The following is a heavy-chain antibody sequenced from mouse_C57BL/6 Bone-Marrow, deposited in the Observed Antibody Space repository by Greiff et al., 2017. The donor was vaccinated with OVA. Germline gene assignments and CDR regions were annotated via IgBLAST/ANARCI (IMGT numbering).Heavy chain of an antibody. V-gene: IGHV1-64*01. CDR1: GYTFTSYW. J-gene: IGHJ3*01. D-gene: IGHD2-4*01. CDR2: IHPNSGST. Sequence: HVQLQQPGAELVKPGASVKLSCKASGYTFTSYWMHWVKQRPGQGLEWIGMIHPNSGSTNYNEKFKSKATLTVDKSSSTAYMQLSSLTSEDSAVYYCARDYYDYDWFAYWGQGTLVTVSA. CDR3: ARDYYDYDWFAY.